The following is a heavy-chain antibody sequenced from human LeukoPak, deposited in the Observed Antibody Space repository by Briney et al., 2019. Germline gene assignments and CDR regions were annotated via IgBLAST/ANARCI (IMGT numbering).Heavy chain of an antibody. D-gene: IGHD2-15*01. CDR3: AKGRCSGVGCDSFHS. Sequence: QPGGSLRLSCVASGLRFRSYAMNWVRQAPGKGLECISTISDDSSFTYYADSVKGRSAISRDDSKNTLYLQMNNLKVEDTAVYYCAKGRCSGVGCDSFHSWGQGALVTVPS. V-gene: IGHV3-23*01. J-gene: IGHJ4*02. CDR1: GLRFRSYA. CDR2: ISDDSSFT.